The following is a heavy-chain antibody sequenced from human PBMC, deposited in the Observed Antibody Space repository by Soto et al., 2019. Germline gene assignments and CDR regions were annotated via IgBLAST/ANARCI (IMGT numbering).Heavy chain of an antibody. V-gene: IGHV4-34*01. CDR3: AGVRDPYGMDV. J-gene: IGHJ6*02. CDR1: SGSFSGYY. D-gene: IGHD2-21*01. Sequence: SETLSLTCAVSSGSFSGYYWSWIRQSPGKGLEWIGEINHSGSTNYNPSLKSRVTMSVDASKNQFSLKLSSVTAADTTVYFCAGVRDPYGMDVWGQGTTVTVSS. CDR2: INHSGST.